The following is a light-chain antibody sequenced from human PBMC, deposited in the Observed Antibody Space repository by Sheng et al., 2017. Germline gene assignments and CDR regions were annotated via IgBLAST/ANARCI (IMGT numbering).Light chain of an antibody. CDR1: SSDVGGYNY. CDR2: DVT. V-gene: IGLV2-11*01. CDR3: CSYAVTYTSSVV. Sequence: QSALTQPRSVSGSPGQSVAIPCTGTSSDVGGYNYVSWYQQHPGKAPKLLIYDVTKRPSGVPDRFSGSKSGNTASLSISGLQTEDEADYYCCSYAVTYTSSVVFGGGTKVTVL. J-gene: IGLJ2*01.